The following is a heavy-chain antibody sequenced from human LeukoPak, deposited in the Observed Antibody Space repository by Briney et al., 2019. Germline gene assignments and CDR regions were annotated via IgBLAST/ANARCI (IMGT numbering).Heavy chain of an antibody. J-gene: IGHJ3*02. V-gene: IGHV4-59*01. CDR3: ARDPLSTNDFDI. Sequence: PSETLSLTCTVSGGSITNSYWNWIRQSPGKGLEWIGYINYSGSTNYNPSLKSRVTLSVDTSKNQFSLKLGSVTAADTAVYFCARDPLSTNDFDIWGQGTMVTVSS. CDR2: INYSGST. D-gene: IGHD1-1*01. CDR1: GGSITNSY.